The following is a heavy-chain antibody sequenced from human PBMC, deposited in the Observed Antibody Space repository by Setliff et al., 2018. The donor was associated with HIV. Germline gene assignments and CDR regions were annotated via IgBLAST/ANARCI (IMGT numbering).Heavy chain of an antibody. CDR1: SLTFSTYA. D-gene: IGHD1-26*01. V-gene: IGHV4-39*07. CDR3: ARGSQWELLPYFDY. J-gene: IGHJ4*02. Sequence: SLTFSTYAMTWIRQTPGKGLEWIGSIYYSGTAYYNPSLKSRLIISVDTSKNQFSLNLSSVTAADTAVFYCARGSQWELLPYFDYWGQGTLVTV. CDR2: IYYSGTA.